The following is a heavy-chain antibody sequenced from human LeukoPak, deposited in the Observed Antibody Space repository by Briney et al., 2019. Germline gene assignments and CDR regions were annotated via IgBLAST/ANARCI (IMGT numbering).Heavy chain of an antibody. V-gene: IGHV3-64D*06. D-gene: IGHD6-13*01. J-gene: IGHJ4*02. Sequence: GGSLRLSCSASGFSFSSYAMHWVRQAPGKGLGYVTAISSDGGSTYYADSVKGRFTISRDNSKSTLYLQMSSLRAEDTAVYYCVKRTGTGSWKGSFDYWGQGTLVTVSS. CDR1: GFSFSSYA. CDR2: ISSDGGST. CDR3: VKRTGTGSWKGSFDY.